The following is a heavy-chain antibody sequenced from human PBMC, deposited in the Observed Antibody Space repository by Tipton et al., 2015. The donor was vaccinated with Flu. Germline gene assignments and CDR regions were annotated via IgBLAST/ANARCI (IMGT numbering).Heavy chain of an antibody. CDR1: GGSISSGSYY. Sequence: TLSLICTVSGGSISSGSYYWSWIRQPAGKGLEWIGRIYTSGSTNYNPSLKSRVTISVDTSKNQFSLKLSSVTAADTAVYYCARHTNKSNWFDPWGQGTLVTVSS. CDR3: ARHTNKSNWFDP. CDR2: IYTSGST. D-gene: IGHD2/OR15-2a*01. V-gene: IGHV4-61*02. J-gene: IGHJ5*02.